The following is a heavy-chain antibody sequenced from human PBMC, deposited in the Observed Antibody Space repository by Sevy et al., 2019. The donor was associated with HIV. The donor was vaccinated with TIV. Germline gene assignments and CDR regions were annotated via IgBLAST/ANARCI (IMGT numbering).Heavy chain of an antibody. D-gene: IGHD3-3*01. V-gene: IGHV3-64D*06. Sequence: GGSLRLSCSASGFTFSSYAMHWVRQAPGKGLEYVSAISSNGGSTYYADSVKGRYTISRDNSKNTLYLQMSSLRAEDTAVYYCVKMEESHELRFLEWFHKDYYYYGMDVWGQGTTVTVSS. CDR3: VKMEESHELRFLEWFHKDYYYYGMDV. CDR2: ISSNGGST. J-gene: IGHJ6*02. CDR1: GFTFSSYA.